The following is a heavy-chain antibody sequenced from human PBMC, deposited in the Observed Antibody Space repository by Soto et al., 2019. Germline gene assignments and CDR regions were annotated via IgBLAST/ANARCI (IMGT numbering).Heavy chain of an antibody. CDR2: IWYDGSNK. Sequence: QVQLVESGGGVVQPGRSLRLSCAASGFTFSSYGMHWVRQAPGKGLEWVAVIWYDGSNKYYADSVRGRFTISRDNSKNTLYLQMNSLRAEDTAVYYCARGRWLQFRTLDYWGQGTLVTVSS. V-gene: IGHV3-33*01. J-gene: IGHJ4*02. D-gene: IGHD5-12*01. CDR1: GFTFSSYG. CDR3: ARGRWLQFRTLDY.